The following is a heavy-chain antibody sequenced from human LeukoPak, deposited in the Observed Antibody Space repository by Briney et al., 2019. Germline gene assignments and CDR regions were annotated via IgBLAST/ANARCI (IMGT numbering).Heavy chain of an antibody. Sequence: GSLTLSCPASGFTLGTYEIKWVRPAAAKVREWVSYISSSASTIYYEDSVKGRFTISRDNAKNSLYLQMNSLRAEDTAVYYCAELGITMIGGVWGKGTTVTISS. CDR3: AELGITMIGGV. CDR1: GFTLGTYE. J-gene: IGHJ6*04. D-gene: IGHD3-10*02. V-gene: IGHV3-48*03. CDR2: ISSSASTI.